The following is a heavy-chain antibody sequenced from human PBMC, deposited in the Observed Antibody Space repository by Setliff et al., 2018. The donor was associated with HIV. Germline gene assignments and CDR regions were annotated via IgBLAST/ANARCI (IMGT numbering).Heavy chain of an antibody. CDR3: ARDRGVYCISSSCYSPVDAFDI. CDR2: ISAYNGNA. V-gene: IGHV1-18*01. Sequence: ASVKVSCKASGYTFSTYGISWVRQAPGQGLEWMGWISAYNGNANYAQKLQGRVTVTTDTSTSTAYMELRSLRSDDTTVYYCARDRGVYCISSSCYSPVDAFDIWGQGTMVTVSS. J-gene: IGHJ3*02. CDR1: GYTFSTYG. D-gene: IGHD2-2*01.